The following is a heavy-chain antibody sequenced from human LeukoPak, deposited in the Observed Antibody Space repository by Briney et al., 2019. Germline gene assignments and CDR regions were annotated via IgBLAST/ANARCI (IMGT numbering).Heavy chain of an antibody. J-gene: IGHJ3*02. CDR3: ARVGATTVGAFDI. Sequence: GGSLRLSWAASGFTFSSYSMNWVRQAPGKGLEWVSSISSSSSYIYYADSVKGRFTISRDNAKNSLYLQMNSLRAEDTAVYYCARVGATTVGAFDIWGQGTMVTVSS. D-gene: IGHD1-26*01. CDR1: GFTFSSYS. V-gene: IGHV3-21*01. CDR2: ISSSSSYI.